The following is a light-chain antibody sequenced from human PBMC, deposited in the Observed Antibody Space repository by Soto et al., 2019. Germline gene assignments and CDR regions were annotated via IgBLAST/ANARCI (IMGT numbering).Light chain of an antibody. CDR2: GTS. Sequence: EIVMTQSPATLSESPGERATLSCRASQSVSRNLAWYQQKRGQAPSLLIYGTSTRATGIPARFSGSGSGTEFPLTISSLQSEDFAVYYCQQYNKWPLTFGGGTKVEIK. CDR3: QQYNKWPLT. CDR1: QSVSRN. J-gene: IGKJ4*01. V-gene: IGKV3-15*01.